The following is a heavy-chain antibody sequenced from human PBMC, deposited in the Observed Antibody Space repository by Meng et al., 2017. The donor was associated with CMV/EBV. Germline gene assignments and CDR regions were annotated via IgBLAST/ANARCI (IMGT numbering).Heavy chain of an antibody. D-gene: IGHD4-23*01. CDR2: SYYSGST. Sequence: SETLSLTCTVSGGSISSYYWSWIRQPPGKGLEWIGYSYYSGSTNYNPSLKSRVTITVDTSKNQFSLKLSSVTAADTAVYYCARDRVVTRYYYYGMDVWGQGTTVTVSS. CDR1: GGSISSYY. CDR3: ARDRVVTRYYYYGMDV. V-gene: IGHV4-59*01. J-gene: IGHJ6*02.